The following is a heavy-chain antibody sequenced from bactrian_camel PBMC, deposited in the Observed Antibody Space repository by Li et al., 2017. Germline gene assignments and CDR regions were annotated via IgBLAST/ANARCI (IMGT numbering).Heavy chain of an antibody. CDR2: ACSDRTS. CDR1: GHKYERPC. V-gene: IGHV3S55*01. CDR3: AARSRQYICGGSLTAEDYQY. Sequence: HVQLVESGGGSVQAGGSLTLSCVMSGHKYERPCMAWFRRATPGLEYEGVAAACSDRTSTIADSVEGRFTISIANTMKTLFLQMNSLEPEDTAIYYCAARSRQYICGGSLTAEDYQYWGRGTQVTVS. J-gene: IGHJ4*01.